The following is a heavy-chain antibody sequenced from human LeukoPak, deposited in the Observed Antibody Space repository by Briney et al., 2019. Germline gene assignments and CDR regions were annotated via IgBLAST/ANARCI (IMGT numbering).Heavy chain of an antibody. D-gene: IGHD1-26*01. CDR3: AKALVGYSGSYYPFDY. Sequence: GGSLRLSCAASGFTFSSYAMSWVRQAPGKGLEWVSAISGSGGSTYYADSVKGRFTISRDNSKNTLYLQMNSLRAEDTAAYYCAKALVGYSGSYYPFDYWGQGTLVTVSS. V-gene: IGHV3-23*01. CDR2: ISGSGGST. CDR1: GFTFSSYA. J-gene: IGHJ4*02.